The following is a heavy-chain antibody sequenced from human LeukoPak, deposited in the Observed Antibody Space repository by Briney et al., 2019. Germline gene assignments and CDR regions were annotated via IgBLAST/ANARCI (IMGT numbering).Heavy chain of an antibody. Sequence: ASVKVSCKASGYTFTSYDIYWVRQATGRGLEWMGWMNPSSGNTGYAQKFQGRVTITRNTSISTAYMELSSLRSEDTAVYYCARTYYYDSSGYYYHRPGAFDIWGQGTMVTVSS. CDR2: MNPSSGNT. V-gene: IGHV1-8*03. J-gene: IGHJ3*02. D-gene: IGHD3-22*01. CDR1: GYTFTSYD. CDR3: ARTYYYDSSGYYYHRPGAFDI.